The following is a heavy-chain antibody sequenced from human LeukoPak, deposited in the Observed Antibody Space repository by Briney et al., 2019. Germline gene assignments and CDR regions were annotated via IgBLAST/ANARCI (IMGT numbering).Heavy chain of an antibody. D-gene: IGHD6-19*01. CDR3: AKRNGQWLVWGAFDY. CDR2: IYSGGST. Sequence: GGSLRLSCAASGFTVSSNYMSWVRQAPGKGLEWVSVIYSGGSTYYADSVKGRFTISRDNSKNRLYLQMNSLRAEDTAVYYCAKRNGQWLVWGAFDYWGQGTLVTVSS. J-gene: IGHJ4*02. CDR1: GFTVSSNY. V-gene: IGHV3-53*01.